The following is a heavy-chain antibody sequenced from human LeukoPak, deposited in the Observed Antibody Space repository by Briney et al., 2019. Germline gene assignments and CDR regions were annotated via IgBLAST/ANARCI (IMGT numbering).Heavy chain of an antibody. D-gene: IGHD5-18*01. Sequence: GSLRLSCAVSGFSVTNNYMSWVRQAPGKGLEWIGSIYYTGRPYYNPSLKSRVAISVDTSKNHFSLRLSSVTAADTAVYYCARLSGYSYGTLDYWGQGTLVTVSS. CDR1: GFSVTNNY. V-gene: IGHV4-39*02. CDR3: ARLSGYSYGTLDY. CDR2: IYYTGRP. J-gene: IGHJ4*02.